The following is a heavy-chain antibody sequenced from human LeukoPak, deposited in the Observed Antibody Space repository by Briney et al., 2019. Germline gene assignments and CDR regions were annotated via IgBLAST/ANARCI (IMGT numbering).Heavy chain of an antibody. J-gene: IGHJ3*02. Sequence: SETLSLTCTVSGGSISSYHWSWIRRPPGKGLEWNGYIHYSGSTNYNPSLKSRVTISVDTSKNQFSLKLSSVTAADTAVYYCARVQTLRYFDWLFPHDAFDIWGQGTMVTVSS. CDR2: IHYSGST. CDR3: ARVQTLRYFDWLFPHDAFDI. CDR1: GGSISSYH. D-gene: IGHD3-9*01. V-gene: IGHV4-59*08.